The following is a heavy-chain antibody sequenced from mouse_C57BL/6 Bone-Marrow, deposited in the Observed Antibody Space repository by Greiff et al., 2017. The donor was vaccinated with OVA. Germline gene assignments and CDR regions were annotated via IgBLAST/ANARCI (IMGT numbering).Heavy chain of an antibody. Sequence: EVKLMESGGDLVKPGGSLKLSCAASGFTFSSYGMSWVRQTPDKRLEWVATISSGGSYTYYPDSVKGRFTISRDNAKNTLYLQMSSLKSEDTAMYYCAREDYYYGSSWGFAYWGQGTLVTVSA. V-gene: IGHV5-6*01. CDR2: ISSGGSYT. CDR3: AREDYYYGSSWGFAY. J-gene: IGHJ3*01. D-gene: IGHD1-1*01. CDR1: GFTFSSYG.